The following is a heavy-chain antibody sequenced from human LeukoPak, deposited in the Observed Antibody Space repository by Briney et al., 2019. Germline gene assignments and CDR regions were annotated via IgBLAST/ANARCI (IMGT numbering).Heavy chain of an antibody. D-gene: IGHD3-10*01. J-gene: IGHJ4*02. V-gene: IGHV3-64*01. CDR3: ARPNRGAIDY. CDR2: ISSNGGST. CDR1: GFTFSSYA. Sequence: GGSLRLSCAASGFTFSSYAMHWVRQAPGKGLEYVSAISSNGGSTYYANSVKGRFTISRDNSKNTLYLQMGSLRAEDMAVYYCARPNRGAIDYWGQGTLVTVSS.